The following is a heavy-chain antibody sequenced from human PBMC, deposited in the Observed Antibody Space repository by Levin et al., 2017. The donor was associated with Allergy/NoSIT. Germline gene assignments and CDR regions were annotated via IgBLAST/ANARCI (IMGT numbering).Heavy chain of an antibody. CDR3: VRAIPIVYAFDI. Sequence: GESLKISCAASGFTFSNYSMSWVRQAPGKGLEWVSSISSSSAYIYYADSVKGRFTISRDNAKNSLYLQMNSLRAEDTAMYYCVRAIPIVYAFDIWGQGTMVTVSS. D-gene: IGHD3-16*02. CDR1: GFTFSNYS. CDR2: ISSSSAYI. V-gene: IGHV3-21*01. J-gene: IGHJ3*02.